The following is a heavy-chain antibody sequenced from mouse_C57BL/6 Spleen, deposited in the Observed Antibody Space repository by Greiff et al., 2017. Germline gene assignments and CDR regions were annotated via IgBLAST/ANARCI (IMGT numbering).Heavy chain of an antibody. CDR1: GYTFTSYW. V-gene: IGHV1-5*01. CDR2: IYPGNSET. J-gene: IGHJ4*01. D-gene: IGHD1-1*01. CDR3: TRGENFITTVVERYAMDY. Sequence: VQLQQSGTVLARPGASVKMSCKTSGYTFTSYWMHWVKQRPGQGLEWIGAIYPGNSETSYNQKFKGKAKLTAVTSASTAYMELSSLTNEDSAVYYCTRGENFITTVVERYAMDYWGQGTSVTVSS.